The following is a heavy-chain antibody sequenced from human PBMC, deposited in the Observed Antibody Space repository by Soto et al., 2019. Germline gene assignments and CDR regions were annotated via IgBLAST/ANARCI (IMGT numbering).Heavy chain of an antibody. Sequence: PSETLSLTCTVSGGSISSGDYYWCLIRQPPGEGLGWSGFFHYSGSNYYNPSLKRRVTISVDTSKNQFSLKLSSVTAADTAVYYCACYSTGQYYDSSGSYHGMDVWGQGTMVTVSS. CDR1: GGSISSGDYY. V-gene: IGHV4-30-4*01. CDR2: FHYSGSN. J-gene: IGHJ6*02. CDR3: ACYSTGQYYDSSGSYHGMDV. D-gene: IGHD3-22*01.